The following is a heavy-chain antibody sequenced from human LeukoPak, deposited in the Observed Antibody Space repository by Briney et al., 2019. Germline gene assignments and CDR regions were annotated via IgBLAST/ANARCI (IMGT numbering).Heavy chain of an antibody. Sequence: SETLSLTCAVSGGSVSSGGSYWSWIRQPPGKGLEWIGYISYSGSTDYNPSLNSRVTISVDTSKNQFSLKLTSVTAADTAVYYCARGPNWYYNSWGQGTPVTVS. D-gene: IGHD1-7*01. CDR1: GGSVSSGGSY. CDR3: ARGPNWYYNS. J-gene: IGHJ4*02. V-gene: IGHV4-61*08. CDR2: ISYSGST.